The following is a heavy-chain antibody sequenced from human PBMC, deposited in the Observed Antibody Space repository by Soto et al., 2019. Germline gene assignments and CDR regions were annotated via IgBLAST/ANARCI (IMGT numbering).Heavy chain of an antibody. CDR1: GFTFSSYA. D-gene: IGHD3-3*01. CDR3: AKDLLNTIFGVVNWFDP. J-gene: IGHJ5*02. Sequence: GGSLRLSCAASGFTFSSYAMSWVRQAPGKGLEWVSAISGSGGSTYYADSVKGRFTISRDNSKNTLYLQMNSLRAEDTAVYYCAKDLLNTIFGVVNWFDPWGQGTLVTVSS. V-gene: IGHV3-23*01. CDR2: ISGSGGST.